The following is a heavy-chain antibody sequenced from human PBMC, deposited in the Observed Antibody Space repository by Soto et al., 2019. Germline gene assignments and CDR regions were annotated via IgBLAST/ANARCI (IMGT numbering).Heavy chain of an antibody. Sequence: EVQLVESGGGLVKPGGSLRLSCAASGFTFSNAWMSWVRQAPGKGLEWVGRIKSKTDGGATDYAAPVKGRFTISRDDSKNTLYPQMNSLKTEDSAVYYCTTWTTVTLWFDPWGQGTLVTVSS. D-gene: IGHD4-17*01. J-gene: IGHJ5*02. V-gene: IGHV3-15*01. CDR3: TTWTTVTLWFDP. CDR1: GFTFSNAW. CDR2: IKSKTDGGAT.